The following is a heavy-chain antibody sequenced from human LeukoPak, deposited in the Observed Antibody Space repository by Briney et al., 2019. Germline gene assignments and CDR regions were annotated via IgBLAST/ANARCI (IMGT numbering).Heavy chain of an antibody. V-gene: IGHV1-18*04. Sequence: ASVKVSCKASGYTFTSYGISWVRHAPGQGLEWMGWISAYNGNTNYAQKLQGRVTMTTDTSTSTAYMELRSLRSDDTAVYYCARDGDYYGSGTVSDYWGQGTLVTVSS. J-gene: IGHJ4*02. CDR2: ISAYNGNT. D-gene: IGHD3-10*01. CDR3: ARDGDYYGSGTVSDY. CDR1: GYTFTSYG.